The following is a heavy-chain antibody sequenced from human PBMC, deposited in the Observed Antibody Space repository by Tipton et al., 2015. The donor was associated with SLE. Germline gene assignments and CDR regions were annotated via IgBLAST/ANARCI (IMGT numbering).Heavy chain of an antibody. D-gene: IGHD2-2*01. CDR3: ASEPLSVPAAHLDL. Sequence: TLSLTCTVSGVSMSSLSYYWRWIRHAAGKEPEWIGRVYTSGRTEYNHSLKSRVAISMDTSKNQISLKVTSVTSADTPVYYCASEPLSVPAAHLDLWGKGTSVTVSS. CDR1: GVSMSSLSYY. CDR2: VYTSGRT. J-gene: IGHJ3*01. V-gene: IGHV4-61*02.